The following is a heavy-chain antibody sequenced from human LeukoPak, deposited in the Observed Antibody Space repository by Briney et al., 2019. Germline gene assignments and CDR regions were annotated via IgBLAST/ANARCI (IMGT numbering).Heavy chain of an antibody. D-gene: IGHD6-13*01. CDR1: GYSFTSYW. CDR3: ARRVQQLKQRIWFDP. V-gene: IGHV5-51*01. CDR2: INPGDSDT. Sequence: GESLKISCKGSGYSFTSYWIGWVRQMPGKGLEWMGIINPGDSDTRYSPSFQGQVTISADKSISTAYLQWGSLKASDTAMYYCARRVQQLKQRIWFDPWGQGTLVTVSS. J-gene: IGHJ5*02.